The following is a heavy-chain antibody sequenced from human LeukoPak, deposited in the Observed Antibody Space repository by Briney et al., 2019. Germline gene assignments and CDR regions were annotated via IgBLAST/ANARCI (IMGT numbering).Heavy chain of an antibody. V-gene: IGHV4-34*01. CDR1: GGSFSGYY. Sequence: SETLSLTCAVYGGSFSGYYWSWIRQPPRKGLEWIGEINHSGSTNYNPSLKSRVTISVDTSKNQFSLKLSSVTAADTAVYYCARAQPSYCSGGSCYVYYYYYMDVWGKGTTVTVSS. D-gene: IGHD2-15*01. CDR2: INHSGST. J-gene: IGHJ6*03. CDR3: ARAQPSYCSGGSCYVYYYYYMDV.